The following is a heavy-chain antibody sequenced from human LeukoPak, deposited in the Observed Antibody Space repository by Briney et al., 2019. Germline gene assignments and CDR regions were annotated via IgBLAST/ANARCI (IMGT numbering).Heavy chain of an antibody. J-gene: IGHJ4*02. Sequence: VESLKISCKGSGYSFTSYWIGWVRQMPGKGLEWMGIIYPGDSDTRYSPSFQGQVTISADKSISTAYLQWSSLKASDTAMYYCARHKRYYDSSGYIDYWGQGTLVTVSS. V-gene: IGHV5-51*01. CDR1: GYSFTSYW. D-gene: IGHD3-22*01. CDR2: IYPGDSDT. CDR3: ARHKRYYDSSGYIDY.